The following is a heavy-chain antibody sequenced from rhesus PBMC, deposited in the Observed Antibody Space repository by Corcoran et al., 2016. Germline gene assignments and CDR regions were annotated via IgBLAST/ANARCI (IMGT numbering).Heavy chain of an antibody. D-gene: IGHD1-32*01. J-gene: IGHJ4*01. Sequence: QVQLVQSGADIKQPGASVKLSCKASGYVFTTNIVHWVRQAPGQGLQWIGLIPPKCGFKAYGHTFQGRVTMTADTLTTTGYMELSSLRSDDTGVYYCTREEYDHWGQGVLVTVSS. CDR3: TREEYDH. V-gene: IGHV1-180*01. CDR2: IPPKCGFK. CDR1: GYVFTTNI.